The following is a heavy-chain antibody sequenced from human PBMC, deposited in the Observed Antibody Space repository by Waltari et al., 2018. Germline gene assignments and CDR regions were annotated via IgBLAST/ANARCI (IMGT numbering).Heavy chain of an antibody. J-gene: IGHJ3*02. CDR2: ISWDGGST. Sequence: EVQLVESGGVVVQPGGSLRLSCAASGFTCDDYAMHWVRQAPGKGLEWVALISWDGGSTYYADSVKGRFTISRDNSKNTLYLQMNSLRAEDTAVYYCAKERRRTTYYYDSSGYYRDAFDIWGQGTMVTVSS. V-gene: IGHV3-43D*04. CDR1: GFTCDDYA. CDR3: AKERRRTTYYYDSSGYYRDAFDI. D-gene: IGHD3-22*01.